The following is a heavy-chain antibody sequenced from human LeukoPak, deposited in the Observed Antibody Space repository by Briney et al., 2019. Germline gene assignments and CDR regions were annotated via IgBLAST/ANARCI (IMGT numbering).Heavy chain of an antibody. V-gene: IGHV1-46*01. CDR1: GYTFTIYY. J-gene: IGHJ4*02. CDR3: ARGGVDTAMVTAY. CDR2: INPSGGST. Sequence: GASVKVSCKASGYTFTIYYVHWMRQAPGQGLEWIGTINPSGGSTTYAQKFQGRVTMTRDMSPMALYMELSRLRSEDTAVYYCARGGVDTAMVTAYWGQGTLVTVSS. D-gene: IGHD5-18*01.